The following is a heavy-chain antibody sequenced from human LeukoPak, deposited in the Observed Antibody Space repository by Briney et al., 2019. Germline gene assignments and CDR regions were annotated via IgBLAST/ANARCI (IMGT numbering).Heavy chain of an antibody. CDR2: ISYDGSNK. D-gene: IGHD6-13*01. CDR1: GFTFSSYG. CDR3: AKDHPYSSSWYLGY. J-gene: IGHJ4*02. Sequence: PGGSLRLSCVASGFTFSSYGMHWVRQAPGKGLEWVAVISYDGSNKYYADSVKGRFTISRDNSKNTLYLQMNSLRAEDTAVYYCAKDHPYSSSWYLGYWGQGTLVTVSS. V-gene: IGHV3-30*18.